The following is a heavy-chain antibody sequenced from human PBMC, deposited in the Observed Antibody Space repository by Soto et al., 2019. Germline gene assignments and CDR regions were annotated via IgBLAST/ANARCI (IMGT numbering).Heavy chain of an antibody. Sequence: PRSPTCTVSGGSIISGDYYWSGIRQPPGKGLEWIGYIYYSGSTYYNPSLKSRVTISVDTSKNQFSLQLNSVTPDDTAIYYCARGPGSLRPWGQGTLVTVSS. D-gene: IGHD1-1*01. CDR2: IYYSGST. CDR1: GGSIISGDYY. CDR3: ARGPGSLRP. J-gene: IGHJ5*02. V-gene: IGHV4-30-4*01.